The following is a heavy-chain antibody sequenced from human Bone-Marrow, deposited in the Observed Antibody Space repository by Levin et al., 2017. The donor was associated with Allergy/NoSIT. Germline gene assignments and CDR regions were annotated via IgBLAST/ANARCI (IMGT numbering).Heavy chain of an antibody. Sequence: PSETLSLTCAVSGGSISSGGYSWSWIRQPPGKGLEWIGYIYHSGSTYYNPSLKSRVTISVDRSKNQFSLKLSSVTAADTAVYYCASYDSRGGWFDPWGQGTLVTVSS. V-gene: IGHV4-30-2*01. J-gene: IGHJ5*02. CDR3: ASYDSRGGWFDP. CDR1: GGSISSGGYS. CDR2: IYHSGST. D-gene: IGHD3-3*01.